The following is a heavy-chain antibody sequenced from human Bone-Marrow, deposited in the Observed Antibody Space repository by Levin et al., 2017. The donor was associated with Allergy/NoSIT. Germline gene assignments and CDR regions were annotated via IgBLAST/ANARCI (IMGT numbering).Heavy chain of an antibody. Sequence: GESLKISCAASGFTFSSYAMSWVRQAPGKGLEWVSAISGSGGSTYYADSVKGRFTISRDNSKNTLYLQMNSLRAEDTAVYYCAKDPTPFYGDYVYYWGQGTLVTVSS. J-gene: IGHJ4*02. CDR3: AKDPTPFYGDYVYY. D-gene: IGHD4-17*01. V-gene: IGHV3-23*01. CDR2: ISGSGGST. CDR1: GFTFSSYA.